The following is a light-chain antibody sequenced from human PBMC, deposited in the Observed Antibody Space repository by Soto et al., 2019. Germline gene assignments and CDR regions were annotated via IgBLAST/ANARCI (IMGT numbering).Light chain of an antibody. Sequence: DIQMTQSPSTLSASVGDRVIITCRASQTVERWMAWYQQKPGKAPKLLISDVSTLERGVPSRFSGSGSATEFTLTIGGLQPDDFATYYCQHYNAFPWPFGQGTKVDIK. CDR2: DVS. J-gene: IGKJ1*01. CDR1: QTVERW. V-gene: IGKV1-5*01. CDR3: QHYNAFPWP.